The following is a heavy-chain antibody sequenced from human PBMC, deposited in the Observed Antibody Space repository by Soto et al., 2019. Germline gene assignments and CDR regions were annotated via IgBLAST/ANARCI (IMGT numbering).Heavy chain of an antibody. J-gene: IGHJ3*01. Sequence: QITLKESGPTLVKPTQTLTLTCTFSGFSLSSTGVGVGWIRQPPGKALEWLALIYWDDDKRYSRSLESRLTITKDTSKNQVVLTMANMDPVDTATYYCAHRDAYYDSSGLAYDVWGQGTMVTVSS. V-gene: IGHV2-5*02. D-gene: IGHD3-22*01. CDR2: IYWDDDK. CDR3: AHRDAYYDSSGLAYDV. CDR1: GFSLSSTGVG.